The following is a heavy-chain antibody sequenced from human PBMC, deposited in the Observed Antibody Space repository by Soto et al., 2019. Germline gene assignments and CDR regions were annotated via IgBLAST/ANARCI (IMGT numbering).Heavy chain of an antibody. Sequence: GGSLRLSCAASGFTFNNFGMHWVRQAPGKGLEWVAVIWYDGTNKYYADSVKGRFTISRDTSKNTLYLQMNSLRAEDTAVYYCERDQIAASGYWYFDLWGRGTLVNVSS. CDR1: GFTFNNFG. J-gene: IGHJ2*01. D-gene: IGHD6-13*01. CDR2: IWYDGTNK. V-gene: IGHV3-33*01. CDR3: ERDQIAASGYWYFDL.